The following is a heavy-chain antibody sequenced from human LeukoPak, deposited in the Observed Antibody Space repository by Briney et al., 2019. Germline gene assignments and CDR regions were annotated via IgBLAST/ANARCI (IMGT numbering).Heavy chain of an antibody. Sequence: SVKVSCKASGGTFSSHTIAWVRQAPGQGPEWMGGIIPISGTANYAQKFQGRVTITTDESTSTAYMELSSLTSDDTAVYYCARGLQYQLLKALGYYYMDVWGEGTTVTVSS. J-gene: IGHJ6*03. CDR1: GGTFSSHT. D-gene: IGHD2-2*01. CDR3: ARGLQYQLLKALGYYYMDV. CDR2: IIPISGTA. V-gene: IGHV1-69*05.